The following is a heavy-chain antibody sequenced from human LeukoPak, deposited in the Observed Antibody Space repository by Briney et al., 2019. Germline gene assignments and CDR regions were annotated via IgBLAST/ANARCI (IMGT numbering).Heavy chain of an antibody. D-gene: IGHD3-3*01. V-gene: IGHV1-69*13. CDR1: GGTFSSYA. Sequence: SVKVSCRASGGTFSSYAISWVRQAPGQGLEWMGGIIPIFGTANYAQKFQGRLTITADESTSTAYMELSSLRSEDTAVYYCARGEDYDFWSGFRGGFDIWGQGTMVTVSS. CDR3: ARGEDYDFWSGFRGGFDI. J-gene: IGHJ3*02. CDR2: IIPIFGTA.